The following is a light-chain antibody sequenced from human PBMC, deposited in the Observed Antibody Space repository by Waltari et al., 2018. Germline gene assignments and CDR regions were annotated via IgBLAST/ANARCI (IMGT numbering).Light chain of an antibody. CDR1: NLGDKF. V-gene: IGLV3-1*01. CDR2: QNT. J-gene: IGLJ3*02. Sequence: SYELTQSSSVYVSPGQSATITCTGDNLGDKFCNWYQQRPGQAPVLVIHQNTKRPSGSPERCSGSNSGNTATLTISETQPLDEADYYCQAWDSSTVVFGGGTKLTVL. CDR3: QAWDSSTVV.